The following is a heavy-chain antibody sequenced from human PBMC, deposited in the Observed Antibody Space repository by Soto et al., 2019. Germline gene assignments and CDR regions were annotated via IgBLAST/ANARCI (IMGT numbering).Heavy chain of an antibody. Sequence: SETLSLTCTVSGGSISSSGYYWGWIRQPPGKGLEWIGSIYYSGSTYYNPSLKSRVTISVDTSKNQFSLKLSSVTAADTAVYYCARQGRGYYGMDVWGQGTTVTVSS. D-gene: IGHD2-15*01. CDR3: ARQGRGYYGMDV. CDR2: IYYSGST. CDR1: GGSISSSGYY. V-gene: IGHV4-39*01. J-gene: IGHJ6*02.